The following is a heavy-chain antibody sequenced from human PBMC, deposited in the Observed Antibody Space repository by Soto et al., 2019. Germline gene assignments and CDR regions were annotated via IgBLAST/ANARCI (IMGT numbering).Heavy chain of an antibody. J-gene: IGHJ6*02. V-gene: IGHV4-59*01. CDR3: ARDVRFGELSGEYYYGMDV. Sequence: PSETLSLTCTVSGGSISGYYWSWIRQPPGKGLEWIGYIYYSGSTNYNPSLKSRVTISVDTSKNQFSLKLSSVTAADTAVYYCARDVRFGELSGEYYYGMDVWGQGTTVTVSS. CDR2: IYYSGST. D-gene: IGHD3-10*01. CDR1: GGSISGYY.